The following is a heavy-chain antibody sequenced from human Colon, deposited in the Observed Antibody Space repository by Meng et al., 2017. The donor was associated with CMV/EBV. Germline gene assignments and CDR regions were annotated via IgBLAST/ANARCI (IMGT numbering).Heavy chain of an antibody. V-gene: IGHV6-1*01. Sequence: SQTLSLTCAISGDSVSSNSAAWNWIRQSPSRGLEWLGRTYYRSKWYNDYAVSVKSRITINPDTSKNQFSLQLNSVTPEDTAVFSCARGGVGSYIRKFAGYYGMDVWGQGTTVTVSS. CDR3: ARGGVGSYIRKFAGYYGMDV. CDR2: TYYRSKWYN. D-gene: IGHD3-3*02. J-gene: IGHJ6*02. CDR1: GDSVSSNSAA.